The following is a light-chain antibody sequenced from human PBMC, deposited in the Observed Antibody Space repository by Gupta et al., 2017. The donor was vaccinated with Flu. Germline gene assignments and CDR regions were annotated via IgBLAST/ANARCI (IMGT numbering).Light chain of an antibody. J-gene: IGLJ1*01. Sequence: QSALTQPPSVSGSPGQSVTISCTGTSSDVGTYNRVSWYQQPPGTAPKLRIYEVSNRPSGVPDRFSGSKSGNTDSLTISGLQGEDEADYYCSSYTSSYTFVCGTGTKV. V-gene: IGLV2-18*02. CDR1: SSDVGTYNR. CDR3: SSYTSSYTFV. CDR2: EVS.